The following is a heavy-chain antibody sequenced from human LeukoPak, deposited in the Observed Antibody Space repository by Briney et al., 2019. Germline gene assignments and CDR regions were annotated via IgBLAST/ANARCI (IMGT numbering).Heavy chain of an antibody. V-gene: IGHV3-74*01. CDR3: ASPGDNYAILGLDY. CDR2: INSDGTTT. Sequence: PGGSLRLSCAVSGFTLCKYWMHWVRQAPGKGLAWVSRINSDGTTTAYAYSVKGRFTTSRDSAKNMLYLQRNSLRVEDTAMYYCASPGDNYAILGLDYWGQGTLVTVS. CDR1: GFTLCKYW. J-gene: IGHJ4*02. D-gene: IGHD3-9*01.